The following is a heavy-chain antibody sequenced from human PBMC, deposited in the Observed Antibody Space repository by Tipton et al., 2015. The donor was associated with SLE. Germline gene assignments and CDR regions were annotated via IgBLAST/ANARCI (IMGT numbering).Heavy chain of an antibody. J-gene: IGHJ6*02. V-gene: IGHV3-33*01. CDR2: IRPDGSHE. CDR1: GLSLSGYC. Sequence: SLRLSCAASGLSLSGYCMHWVCQAPGKGLEWLTFIRPDGSHESYGDSVKGRFTISRDTCKNTLYLQRNSLGVDDTAVYYCGRGVLSERSVGMDVWGQGTTVIVSS. CDR3: GRGVLSERSVGMDV. D-gene: IGHD1-14*01.